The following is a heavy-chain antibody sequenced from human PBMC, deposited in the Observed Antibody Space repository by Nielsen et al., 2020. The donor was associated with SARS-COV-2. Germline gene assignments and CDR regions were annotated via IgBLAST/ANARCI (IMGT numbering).Heavy chain of an antibody. CDR2: ISYDGSNK. CDR1: GFTFSSYG. J-gene: IGHJ4*02. D-gene: IGHD1-26*01. V-gene: IGHV3-30*03. Sequence: GSLRLSCAASGFTFSSYGMHWVRQAPGKGLEWVAVISYDGSNKYYADSVKGRFTISRDNSKNTLYLQMNSLRAEDTAVYYCASRLVGALDYWGQGTLVTVSS. CDR3: ASRLVGALDY.